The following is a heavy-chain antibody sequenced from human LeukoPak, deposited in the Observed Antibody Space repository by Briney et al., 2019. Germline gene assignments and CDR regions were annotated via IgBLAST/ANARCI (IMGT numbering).Heavy chain of an antibody. Sequence: SETLSLTCTVSGDSISSSSYFWGWIRQPPGKGLEWIGSIYYTGSTDYTPSLKSRATISVDTSKNQFSLKLSSVTAADTAVYYCARALPFRYFDYWGQGTLVTVSS. J-gene: IGHJ4*02. CDR1: GDSISSSSYF. CDR3: ARALPFRYFDY. D-gene: IGHD2/OR15-2a*01. CDR2: IYYTGST. V-gene: IGHV4-39*07.